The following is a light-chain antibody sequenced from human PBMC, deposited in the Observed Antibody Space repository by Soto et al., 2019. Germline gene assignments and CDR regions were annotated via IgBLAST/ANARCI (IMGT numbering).Light chain of an antibody. CDR2: GAS. Sequence: DIHMTQSPSSLSPSVEDRVTLTCRASQSISRHLNCYQQKPGTAPKVLISGASNLHGGVPSRFSGSGSRTDFTLTITHLQSEDFATYYCQHYLNYPITFGQGTRLEIK. J-gene: IGKJ5*01. CDR1: QSISRH. V-gene: IGKV1-39*01. CDR3: QHYLNYPIT.